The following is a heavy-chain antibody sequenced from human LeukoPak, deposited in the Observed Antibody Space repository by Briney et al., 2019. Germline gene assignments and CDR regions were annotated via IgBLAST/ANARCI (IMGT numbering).Heavy chain of an antibody. CDR2: ISGGANTI. J-gene: IGHJ4*02. V-gene: IGHV3-11*01. CDR3: ARAPPYDSSGLLDY. CDR1: GFPFSDYY. Sequence: GGSLRLSCAASGFPFSDYYMSWIRQAPGKGLEWVSYISGGANTIYYADSVKGRFTISRDNAKNSLYLQMNTLRAEDTAVYYCARAPPYDSSGLLDYWGQGTLVTVSS. D-gene: IGHD3-22*01.